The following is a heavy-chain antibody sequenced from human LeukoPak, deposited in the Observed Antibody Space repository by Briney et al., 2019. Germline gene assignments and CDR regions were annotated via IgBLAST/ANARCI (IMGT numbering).Heavy chain of an antibody. D-gene: IGHD4-11*01. CDR2: ISAHNGNT. CDR3: ARAQTTLLLDY. J-gene: IGHJ4*02. Sequence: GASVKVSCNPSGYMFTGYGIIWVRQAPGQGLQWMGWISAHNGNTNYAQKLQGRVTMTKDTSTSTVYMELRSRRSDDTAVYYCARAQTTLLLDYWGQGTLVTVSS. V-gene: IGHV1-18*01. CDR1: GYMFTGYG.